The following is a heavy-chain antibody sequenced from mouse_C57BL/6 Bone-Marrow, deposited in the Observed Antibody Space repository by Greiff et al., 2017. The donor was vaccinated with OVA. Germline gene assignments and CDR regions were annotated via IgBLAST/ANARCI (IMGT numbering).Heavy chain of an antibody. J-gene: IGHJ3*01. Sequence: EVKLMESGPGLVKPSQSLSLTCSVTGYSITSGYYWNWIRQFPGNKLEWMGYISYDGSNNYNPSLKNRISITRDTSKNQFFLKLNSVTTEDTATYYCAIWENDYDEAWFAYWGQGTLVTVSA. D-gene: IGHD2-4*01. V-gene: IGHV3-6*01. CDR2: ISYDGSN. CDR3: AIWENDYDEAWFAY. CDR1: GYSITSGYY.